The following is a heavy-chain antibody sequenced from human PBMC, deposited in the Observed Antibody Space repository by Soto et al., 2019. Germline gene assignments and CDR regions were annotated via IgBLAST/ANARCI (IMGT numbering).Heavy chain of an antibody. Sequence: PSETLSLTCAVSGYSISSGYYWGWIRQPPGKGLEWIGSIYHSGRTYYNPSLKSRVTISVDTTKNQFSLKLSSVTAADTAVYYRARESKYYYDSSGYSHAFDIWGQGTMVTVSS. D-gene: IGHD3-22*01. CDR1: GYSISSGYY. J-gene: IGHJ3*02. CDR2: IYHSGRT. V-gene: IGHV4-38-2*02. CDR3: ARESKYYYDSSGYSHAFDI.